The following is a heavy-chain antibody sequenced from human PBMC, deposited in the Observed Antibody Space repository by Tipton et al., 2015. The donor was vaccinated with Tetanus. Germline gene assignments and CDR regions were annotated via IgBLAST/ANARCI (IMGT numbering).Heavy chain of an antibody. CDR1: GGSISSYY. J-gene: IGHJ6*02. CDR2: IYYSGST. CDR3: ARDRGVTSPFGSYYYGRDV. V-gene: IGHV4-59*01. Sequence: GLVKPSETLSLTCTVSGGSISSYYWSWIRQPPGKGLEWIGYIYYSGSTNYNPSLKSRVTISVDTSKNQFSLKLSSVTAADTAVYYGARDRGVTSPFGSYYYGRDVWGQGTTVTVSS. D-gene: IGHD2-21*02.